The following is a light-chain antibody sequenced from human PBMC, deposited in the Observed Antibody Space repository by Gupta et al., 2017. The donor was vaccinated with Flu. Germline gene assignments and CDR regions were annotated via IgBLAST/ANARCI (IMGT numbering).Light chain of an antibody. CDR3: MQTLQTPT. CDR2: LGS. Sequence: DIVMTQSPLSLPVTPGEPASISCRSSQSLLHSNGYNYLDWYLQKPGQSPQLLIYLGSNRASGVPGRFSGSGSSTDFTLKISRVEAEDVGVYYRMQTLQTPTFGQGTKVEIK. CDR1: QSLLHSNGYNY. J-gene: IGKJ1*01. V-gene: IGKV2-28*01.